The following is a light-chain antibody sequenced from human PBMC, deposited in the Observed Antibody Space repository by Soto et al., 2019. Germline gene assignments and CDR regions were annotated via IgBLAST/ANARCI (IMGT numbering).Light chain of an antibody. CDR3: QQSNYRPLT. Sequence: DIQMTQSPSSVSASVGDRVTITCRASQGVNSWLSWYQQKPGNAPKLLIYAASTLHSGVPSRFSGSGSGTDFTLTISSLQPEDFATYFCQQSNYRPLTFGGGTKVEIK. CDR1: QGVNSW. J-gene: IGKJ4*01. CDR2: AAS. V-gene: IGKV1-12*01.